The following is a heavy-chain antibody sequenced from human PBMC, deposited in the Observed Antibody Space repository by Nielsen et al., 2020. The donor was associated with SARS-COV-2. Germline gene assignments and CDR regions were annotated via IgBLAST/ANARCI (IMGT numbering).Heavy chain of an antibody. CDR1: GFTFSSYW. J-gene: IGHJ3*02. CDR3: AKIASVSAFDI. Sequence: GESLKISCAASGFTFSSYWMHWVRQAPGKGLVWVSRINNDGSSTSYADSVKGRFTISRDNAKNSLYLQMNSLRAEDTALYYCAKIASVSAFDIWGQGTMVTVSS. V-gene: IGHV3-74*01. CDR2: INNDGSST. D-gene: IGHD3-22*01.